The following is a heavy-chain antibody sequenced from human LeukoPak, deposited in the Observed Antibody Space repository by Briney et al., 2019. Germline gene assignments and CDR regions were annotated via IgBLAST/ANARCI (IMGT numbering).Heavy chain of an antibody. V-gene: IGHV1-8*02. J-gene: IGHJ6*03. D-gene: IGHD6-13*01. CDR2: MHPDSGNT. CDR3: ARGPGIAAVITFAPIYYMDV. CDR1: GYTFTSYY. Sequence: ASVKVSCKASGYTFTSYYMHWVRQATGQGLEWMGWMHPDSGNTGYAQKFQGRVTMTRNTSISTAYMELSSLRSEDTAVYYCARGPGIAAVITFAPIYYMDVWGKGTTVTISS.